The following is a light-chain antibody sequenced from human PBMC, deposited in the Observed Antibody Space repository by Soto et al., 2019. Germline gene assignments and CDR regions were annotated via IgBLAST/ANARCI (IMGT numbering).Light chain of an antibody. CDR3: AAWDDSLTGHV. CDR2: TTN. J-gene: IGLJ1*01. Sequence: QSVLTQPHSASGTPGQRVTISCSGSSSNIGTSSVHWFQQLPGTAPKLLISTTNQRPSGVPERFSGSKSGTSASLAISGLQSEDDVDYYSAAWDDSLTGHVFGTGTNVTVL. V-gene: IGLV1-44*01. CDR1: SSNIGTSS.